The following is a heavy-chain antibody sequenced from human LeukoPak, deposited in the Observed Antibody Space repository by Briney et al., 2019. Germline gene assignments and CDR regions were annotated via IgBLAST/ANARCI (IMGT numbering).Heavy chain of an antibody. Sequence: PGGSLRLSCAASGFTFSSYAMSWVRQAPGKGLEWVSAISGSGGSTCYADSVKGRFTISRDNSKNTLYLQMNSLRAEDTAVYYCAKLSLPYYYDSTGGYWGQGTLVTVSS. CDR3: AKLSLPYYYDSTGGY. CDR1: GFTFSSYA. D-gene: IGHD3-22*01. V-gene: IGHV3-23*01. CDR2: ISGSGGST. J-gene: IGHJ4*02.